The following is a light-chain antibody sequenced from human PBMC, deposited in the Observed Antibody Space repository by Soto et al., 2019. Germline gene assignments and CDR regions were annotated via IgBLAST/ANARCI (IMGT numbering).Light chain of an antibody. V-gene: IGLV2-14*01. CDR2: DVT. CDR3: GSYTSSSTWV. J-gene: IGLJ3*02. CDR1: SSDVGGYNY. Sequence: QSALTQPASVSGSPGQSITISCTGTSSDVGGYNYVSWYQQYPGKAPKLMIYDVTNRPSGVSNRFSGSKSGNTASLTISGLQAEDEADYYCGSYTSSSTWVFGGGTKLTVL.